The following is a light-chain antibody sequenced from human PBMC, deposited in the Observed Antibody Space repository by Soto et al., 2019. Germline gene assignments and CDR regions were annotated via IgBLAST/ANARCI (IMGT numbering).Light chain of an antibody. V-gene: IGKV1-33*01. J-gene: IGKJ2*01. CDR2: DAS. Sequence: DIQMTQSPSSLSASVGDRVTITSQASQEIRNYLNWYQQKPGKAPKIVIYDASNLETGVPSRFSGSGSGTDFTFTISSLQPEDIATYYCQQYDNLYTFGQGTKLEI. CDR3: QQYDNLYT. CDR1: QEIRNY.